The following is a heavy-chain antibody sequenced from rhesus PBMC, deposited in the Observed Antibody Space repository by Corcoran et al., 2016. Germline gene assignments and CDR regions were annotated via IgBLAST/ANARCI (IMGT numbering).Heavy chain of an antibody. Sequence: QLQLQESGPGLVKPSETLSVTCAVSGGSISSSYWSWIRQAPGKGLEWIGYIYGSGSSTTNHPPRNRRVTLSVDTSKNQLSLKLSSVTAADTAVYYCARAGGRWSAVYGLDSWGQGVVVTVSS. CDR2: IYGSGSST. V-gene: IGHV4-169*01. D-gene: IGHD3-22*01. J-gene: IGHJ6*01. CDR3: ARAGGRWSAVYGLDS. CDR1: GGSISSSY.